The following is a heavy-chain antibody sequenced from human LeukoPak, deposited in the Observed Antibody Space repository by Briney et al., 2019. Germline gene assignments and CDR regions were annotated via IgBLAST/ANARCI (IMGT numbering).Heavy chain of an antibody. CDR1: GFTFSSYA. D-gene: IGHD6-13*01. Sequence: GRSLRLSCAASGFTFSSYAMHWVRQAPGKGLEWVAVISYDGSNKYYADSVKGRFTISRDNSKNTLYLQMNSLRAEDTAVYYCARGGQAAAGPYYYYGMDVWGQGTTVTVSS. V-gene: IGHV3-30-3*01. CDR3: ARGGQAAAGPYYYYGMDV. CDR2: ISYDGSNK. J-gene: IGHJ6*02.